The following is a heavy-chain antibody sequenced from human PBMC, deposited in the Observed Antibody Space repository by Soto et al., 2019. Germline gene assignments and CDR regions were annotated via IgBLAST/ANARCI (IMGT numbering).Heavy chain of an antibody. J-gene: IGHJ6*02. D-gene: IGHD2-2*01. V-gene: IGHV5-10-1*01. CDR1: GYSFTSYW. CDR2: IDPSDSYT. Sequence: GESLKISCKGSGYSFTSYWISWVRQMPGKGLEWMGRIDPSDSYTNYSPSFQGHVTISADKSISTAYLQLSSLKASDTAMYYCASSPRGYCSSTSCRELGNYYGMDVWGQGTTVTVSS. CDR3: ASSPRGYCSSTSCRELGNYYGMDV.